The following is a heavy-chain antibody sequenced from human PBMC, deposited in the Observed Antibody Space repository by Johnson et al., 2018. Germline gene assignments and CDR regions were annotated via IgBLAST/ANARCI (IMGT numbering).Heavy chain of an antibody. CDR2: IYYSGST. V-gene: IGHV4-59*01. J-gene: IGHJ6*02. CDR3: ARGVRGGYYYYYGMDV. Sequence: QVQLQESGPGLVKPSETLSLTCTVSGGSISSYYWSWIRQPPGKGLEWIGYIYYSGSTNYNPSPKSRVTISVDTSKNQFSLKLSSVTAADTAVYYCARGVRGGYYYYYGMDVWGQGTTVTVSS. D-gene: IGHD3-10*01. CDR1: GGSISSYY.